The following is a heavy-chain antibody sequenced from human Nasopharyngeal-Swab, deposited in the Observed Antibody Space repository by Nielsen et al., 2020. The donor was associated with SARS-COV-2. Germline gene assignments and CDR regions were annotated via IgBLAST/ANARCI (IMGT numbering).Heavy chain of an antibody. J-gene: IGHJ4*02. CDR3: AREVIIVGTTMTGADADDGLH. D-gene: IGHD1-26*01. CDR2: TSYDGTNK. Sequence: VCQAPGKGLEWVAGTSYDGTNKYYADSVKGRFTISRDNSKNTLYLQVNSLRVENTAVYYCAREVIIVGTTMTGADADDGLHWGQGTLVTVSS. V-gene: IGHV3-30-3*01.